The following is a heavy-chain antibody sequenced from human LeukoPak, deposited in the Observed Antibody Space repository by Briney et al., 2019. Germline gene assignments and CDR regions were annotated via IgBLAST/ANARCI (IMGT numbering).Heavy chain of an antibody. D-gene: IGHD7-27*01. CDR3: ARGGKSELGACDY. CDR2: ISPNGGGT. CDR1: GYTFTDYY. J-gene: IGHJ4*02. V-gene: IGHV1-2*02. Sequence: ASVKVSCKTSGYTFTDYYIHWVRQAPGQGLEWMGWISPNGGGTYYVQRFQGRVTMTRDMPISTTYMELSGLRLDDTAVYYCARGGKSELGACDYWGQGTLVTVSS.